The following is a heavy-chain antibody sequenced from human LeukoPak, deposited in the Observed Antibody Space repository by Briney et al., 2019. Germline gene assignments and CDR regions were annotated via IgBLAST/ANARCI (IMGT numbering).Heavy chain of an antibody. CDR1: GFTFSDYY. Sequence: GGSLRLSCAASGFTFSDYYMSWIRRAPGKGLEWVSYISSSGSSIYYADSVKGRFTMSRDNAKNSLYLQMNSLRAEDTAVYYCAGTLSVVPAAIGYWGQGTLVTVSS. D-gene: IGHD2-2*01. CDR2: ISSSGSSI. V-gene: IGHV3-11*01. J-gene: IGHJ4*02. CDR3: AGTLSVVPAAIGY.